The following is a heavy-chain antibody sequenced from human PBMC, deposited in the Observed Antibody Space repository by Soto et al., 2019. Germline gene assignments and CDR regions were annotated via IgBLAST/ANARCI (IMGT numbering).Heavy chain of an antibody. CDR3: ARDYGGNSHYYYGMDV. CDR2: IYGGGST. Sequence: GGSLRLSCAASGFTVSSNYMSWVRQAPGKGLEWVSVIYGGGSTYYADSVKGRFTISRDNSKNTLYLQMNSLRAEDTAVCYCARDYGGNSHYYYGMDVWGQGTTVTVSS. J-gene: IGHJ6*02. CDR1: GFTVSSNY. D-gene: IGHD2-21*02. V-gene: IGHV3-53*01.